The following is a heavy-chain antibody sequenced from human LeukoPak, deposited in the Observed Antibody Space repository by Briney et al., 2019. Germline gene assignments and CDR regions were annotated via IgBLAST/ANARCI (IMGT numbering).Heavy chain of an antibody. D-gene: IGHD2-2*01. Sequence: GGSLRLSCAASGFTFSSYAMHWVRQAPGKGLEWVAVISYDGSNKYYADSVKGRFTISRDNSKNTLYLQMNRLRAEDTAVYYCARDRYCSSTSCYNWFDPWGQGTLVTVSS. CDR1: GFTFSSYA. V-gene: IGHV3-30-3*01. CDR2: ISYDGSNK. J-gene: IGHJ5*02. CDR3: ARDRYCSSTSCYNWFDP.